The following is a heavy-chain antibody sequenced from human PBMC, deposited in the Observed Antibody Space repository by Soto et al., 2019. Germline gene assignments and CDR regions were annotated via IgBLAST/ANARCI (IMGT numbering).Heavy chain of an antibody. D-gene: IGHD5-18*01. Sequence: GGSLRLSCAASGFTVSSNYMSWVRQAPGKGLEWVSVIYSGGSTYYADSVKGRFTISRDNSKNTLYLQMNSLRAEDTAVYYCATAMVTSLISYYMDVWGKGTTVTVSS. CDR1: GFTVSSNY. V-gene: IGHV3-66*01. CDR3: ATAMVTSLISYYMDV. J-gene: IGHJ6*03. CDR2: IYSGGST.